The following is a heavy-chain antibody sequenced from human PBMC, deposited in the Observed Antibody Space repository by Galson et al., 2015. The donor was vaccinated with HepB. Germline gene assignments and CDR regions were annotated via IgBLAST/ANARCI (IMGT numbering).Heavy chain of an antibody. J-gene: IGHJ5*01. CDR3: AKGYGLFDS. V-gene: IGHV3-23*01. CDR2: ISGNGDST. D-gene: IGHD5-18*01. Sequence: SLRLSCAASGFAFDTHAMSWVRQAQGRGLEWISGISGNGDSTFYADSVKGRFTVSRDNSNNSLYLQMNSLRAEDAGLYFCAKGYGLFDSWGQGILVTVSS. CDR1: GFAFDTHA.